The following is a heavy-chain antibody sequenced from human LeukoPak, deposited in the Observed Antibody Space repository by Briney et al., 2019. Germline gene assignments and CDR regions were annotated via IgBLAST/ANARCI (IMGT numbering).Heavy chain of an antibody. CDR3: ARAWASYYYGSGTFDY. CDR2: IYYSGST. CDR1: GGSISSGGYY. D-gene: IGHD3-10*01. Sequence: SETLSLTCTVSGGSISSGGYYWRWIRQHPGKGLEWIGYIYYSGSTYYNPSLKSRVTISVDTSKNQFSLKLSSVTAADTAVYYCARAWASYYYGSGTFDYWGQGTLVTASS. V-gene: IGHV4-31*03. J-gene: IGHJ4*02.